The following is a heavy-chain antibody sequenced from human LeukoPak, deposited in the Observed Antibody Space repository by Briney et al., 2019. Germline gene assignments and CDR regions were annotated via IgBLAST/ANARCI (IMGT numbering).Heavy chain of an antibody. CDR1: GGSFSGYY. CDR2: INHSGST. V-gene: IGHV4-34*01. J-gene: IGHJ4*02. Sequence: SETLSLTCAVYGGSFSGYYWSWIRQPPGEGLEWIGEINHSGSTNYNPSLKSRVTISVDTSKNQFSLKLSSVTAADTAVYYCARGPRPRFDYWGQGTLVTVSS. CDR3: ARGPRPRFDY.